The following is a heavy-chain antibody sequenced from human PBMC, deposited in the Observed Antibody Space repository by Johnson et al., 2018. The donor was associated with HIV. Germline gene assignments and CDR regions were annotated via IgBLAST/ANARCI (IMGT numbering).Heavy chain of an antibody. CDR3: AKDLGAAELTPDVFDL. Sequence: VQLVESGGGFVQPGGSLRLSCAASGFTFSNYAMSWVRQAPGKGLEWVSGISGSGTTTYNADSVKGRFTISRDNSKNTLDLQMNSLRIDDTGVYYCAKDLGAAELTPDVFDLWGQGTMVTVSS. J-gene: IGHJ3*01. CDR2: ISGSGTTT. D-gene: IGHD1-7*01. V-gene: IGHV3-23*04. CDR1: GFTFSNYA.